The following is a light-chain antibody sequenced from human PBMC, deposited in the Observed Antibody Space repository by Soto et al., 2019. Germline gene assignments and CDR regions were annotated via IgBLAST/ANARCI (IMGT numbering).Light chain of an antibody. J-gene: IGKJ1*01. CDR2: KAS. Sequence: DIQMTQSPSTLSASVGDRVTITCRASQSISSWLAWYQQKPGKAPKLLIYKASSLESGVPSRFSVSGSGTEFTLTISRLEPDDFAVYYCQHYGDSSWTFGQGTKVEIK. CDR3: QHYGDSSWT. CDR1: QSISSW. V-gene: IGKV1-5*03.